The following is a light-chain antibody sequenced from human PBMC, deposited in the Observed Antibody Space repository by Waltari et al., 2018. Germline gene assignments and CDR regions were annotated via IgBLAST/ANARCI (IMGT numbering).Light chain of an antibody. V-gene: IGKV1-5*03. CDR1: HSVSNR. CDR3: QHYDSLPCA. Sequence: DIQMTQSPSTLSASVGDRVTITCRASHSVSNRLAWYQQKAGKAPELLIFKASNLKSGVPSRFGGSGFGTEFTLTISSLQPDDVATYFCQHYDSLPCAFGQGTQVEI. J-gene: IGKJ1*01. CDR2: KAS.